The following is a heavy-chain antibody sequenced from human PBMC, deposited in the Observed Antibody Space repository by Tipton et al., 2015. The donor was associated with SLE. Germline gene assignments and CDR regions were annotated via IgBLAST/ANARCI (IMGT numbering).Heavy chain of an antibody. CDR2: IYSGGST. J-gene: IGHJ3*02. CDR3: ARDRRYYDSSGYYYADAFDI. Sequence: GSLRLSCAASGFTVSSNYMSWVRQAPGKGLEWVSVIYSGGSTYYADSVKGRFTISRDNSKNTLYLQMNSLRAEDTAVYYCARDRRYYDSSGYYYADAFDIWGQGTMVTVSS. V-gene: IGHV3-53*01. CDR1: GFTVSSNY. D-gene: IGHD3-22*01.